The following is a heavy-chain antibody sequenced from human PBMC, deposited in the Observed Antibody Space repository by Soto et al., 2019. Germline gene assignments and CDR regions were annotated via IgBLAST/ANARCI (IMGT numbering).Heavy chain of an antibody. V-gene: IGHV1-24*01. CDR3: AKGKYGLGSPTDY. D-gene: IGHD3-10*01. Sequence: VASVKVSCKVSRYTLTELSMHWVRQAPGKGLEWMGGFDPEDGETIYAQKFQGRVTMTEDTSTDTAYMELSSLRAEDTAVYYCAKGKYGLGSPTDYWGQGTLVTVSS. CDR1: RYTLTELS. J-gene: IGHJ4*02. CDR2: FDPEDGET.